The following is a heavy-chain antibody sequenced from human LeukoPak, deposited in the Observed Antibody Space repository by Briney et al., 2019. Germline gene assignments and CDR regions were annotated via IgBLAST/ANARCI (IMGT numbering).Heavy chain of an antibody. CDR1: GDSIITNHW. V-gene: IGHV4-4*02. CDR2: IYHSGST. Sequence: SGTLSLTCAVSGDSIITNHWWSWVRQPPGKGLEWIGEIYHSGSTNYNPSLKSRVTISVDKSKNQFSLKLSSVTAADTAVYYCARGGYSYGYYFDYWGQGTLVTVSS. D-gene: IGHD5-18*01. CDR3: ARGGYSYGYYFDY. J-gene: IGHJ4*02.